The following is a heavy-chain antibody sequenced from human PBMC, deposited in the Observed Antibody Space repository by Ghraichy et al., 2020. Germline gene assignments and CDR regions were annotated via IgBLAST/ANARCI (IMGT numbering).Heavy chain of an antibody. J-gene: IGHJ5*02. V-gene: IGHV4-30-2*01. CDR2: IYHSGST. Sequence: SETLSLTCAVSGGSISSGGYSWSWIRQPPGKGLEWIGYIYHSGSTYYNPSLKSRVTISVDRSKNQFSLKLSSVTAADTAVYYCARAHSGSGSYLERENWFDPWGQGTLVTVSS. CDR3: ARAHSGSGSYLERENWFDP. CDR1: GGSISSGGYS. D-gene: IGHD3-10*01.